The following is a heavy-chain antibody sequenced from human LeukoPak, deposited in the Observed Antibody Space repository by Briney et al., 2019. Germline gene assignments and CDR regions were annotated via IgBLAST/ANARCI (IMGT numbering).Heavy chain of an antibody. CDR3: ARVGVAAAGTTGYFDY. Sequence: ASVKVSCKGSGYTFTSYAMHWVRQAPGQGLEWMGGIIPIFGTANYAQKFQGRVTITADESTSTAYMELSSLRSEDTAVYYCARVGVAAAGTTGYFDYWGQGTLVTVSS. CDR2: IIPIFGTA. D-gene: IGHD6-13*01. CDR1: GYTFTSYA. V-gene: IGHV1-69*13. J-gene: IGHJ4*02.